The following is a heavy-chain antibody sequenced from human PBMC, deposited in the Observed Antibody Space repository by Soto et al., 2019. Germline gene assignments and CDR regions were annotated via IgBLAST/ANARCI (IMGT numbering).Heavy chain of an antibody. CDR1: GFTFSSYA. CDR3: AREDVVVVAATFDY. J-gene: IGHJ4*02. D-gene: IGHD2-15*01. V-gene: IGHV3-30-3*01. CDR2: ISYDGSNK. Sequence: QVQLVESGGGVVQPGRSLRLSCAASGFTFSSYAMHWVRQAPGKGLEWVAVISYDGSNKYYADSVKGRFTISRDNSKNPLYLQMNSLRAEDTAVYYCAREDVVVVAATFDYWGQGTLVTVSS.